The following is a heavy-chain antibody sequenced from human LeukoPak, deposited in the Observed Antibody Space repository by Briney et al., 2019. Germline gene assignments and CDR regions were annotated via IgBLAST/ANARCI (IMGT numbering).Heavy chain of an antibody. CDR2: IKQGGSEK. Sequence: GGSLRLSCAASGFTFSSYWMSWVRQAPGKGLEWVANIKQGGSEKYYVDSVKGRFTISRDNAKNSLYLQMNSLRAEDTAVYYCARGVEMATIFAYYYYYMDVWGKGATVTISS. D-gene: IGHD5-24*01. J-gene: IGHJ6*03. CDR3: ARGVEMATIFAYYYYYMDV. CDR1: GFTFSSYW. V-gene: IGHV3-7*01.